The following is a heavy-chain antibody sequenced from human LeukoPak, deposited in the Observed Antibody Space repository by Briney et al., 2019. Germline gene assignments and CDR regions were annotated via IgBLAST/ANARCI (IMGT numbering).Heavy chain of an antibody. Sequence: ASVKVSCKASGGTFSSYAISWVRQAPGQGLEWMGWINPNSGGTNYAQKFQGRVTMTRDTSISTAYMELRSLGPDDTAVYYCARDLWQQLRTPNNWFDPWGQGTLVTVSS. V-gene: IGHV1-2*02. D-gene: IGHD6-13*01. CDR2: INPNSGGT. J-gene: IGHJ5*02. CDR3: ARDLWQQLRTPNNWFDP. CDR1: GGTFSSYA.